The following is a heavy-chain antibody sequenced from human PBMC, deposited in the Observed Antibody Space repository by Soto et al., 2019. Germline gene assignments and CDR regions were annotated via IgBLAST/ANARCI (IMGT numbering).Heavy chain of an antibody. J-gene: IGHJ4*02. CDR1: GFSFSSYW. D-gene: IGHD3-22*01. CDR3: ARERHYYDRSGYQGY. V-gene: IGHV3-7*01. CDR2: IQQDGSET. Sequence: PGGSLSLSCAATGFSFSSYWISWVRQAPGGGLEWVANIQQDGSETYYVDSVKGRFTVSRDNVNNSVYLQMNSLIVEDTAVYYCARERHYYDRSGYQGYWGQGTVVTVSS.